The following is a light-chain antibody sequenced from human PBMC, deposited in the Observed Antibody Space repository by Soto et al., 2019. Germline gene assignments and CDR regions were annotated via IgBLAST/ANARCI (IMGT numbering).Light chain of an antibody. Sequence: QSALTQPASVSGSPGQSITISCTGTSSDVGGYNYVSWYQQHPGKAPKLMIYEVSNRASGVSNRFSGSKSGNTASLTISGLQAEDEADYYCRSYTSSTTVVFGGGTKLTVL. CDR1: SSDVGGYNY. CDR3: RSYTSSTTVV. CDR2: EVS. J-gene: IGLJ2*01. V-gene: IGLV2-14*01.